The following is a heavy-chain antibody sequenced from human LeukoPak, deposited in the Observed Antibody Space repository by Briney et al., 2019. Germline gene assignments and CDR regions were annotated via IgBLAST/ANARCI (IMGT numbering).Heavy chain of an antibody. V-gene: IGHV3-15*01. Sequence: PGGSLRLSCAASGFTLSNAWISWGRQAPGKGHGWGFRIKSKTDGGTTDYAAAVKGRFTTSRDDSKHPLYLQMNSLKTEDTAVYYCTPGHYYDSSGYYYVGTNYYGMDVWGQGTTVTVSS. D-gene: IGHD3-22*01. J-gene: IGHJ6*02. CDR1: GFTLSNAW. CDR2: IKSKTDGGTT. CDR3: TPGHYYDSSGYYYVGTNYYGMDV.